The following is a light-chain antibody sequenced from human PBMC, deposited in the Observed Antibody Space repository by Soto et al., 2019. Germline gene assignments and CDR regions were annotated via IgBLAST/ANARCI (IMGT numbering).Light chain of an antibody. J-gene: IGKJ1*01. CDR3: KQYNNWPT. Sequence: EIVMSKSPATLSVSPGERATLSCRASQSVSSNLAWYQQKPGQAPRLLIYGASTRATGIPARFSGSGSGTEFTLTISSLQSEDFAVYYCKQYNNWPTFGQGTKVDI. CDR1: QSVSSN. CDR2: GAS. V-gene: IGKV3-15*01.